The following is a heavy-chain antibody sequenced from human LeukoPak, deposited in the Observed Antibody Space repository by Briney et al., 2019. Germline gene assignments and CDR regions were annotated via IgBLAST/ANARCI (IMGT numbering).Heavy chain of an antibody. D-gene: IGHD3-16*02. J-gene: IGHJ4*02. V-gene: IGHV3-23*01. CDR1: GFTFSSYA. CDR3: AKDPYYDYVWGSYRFDPFDY. Sequence: GGSLRLSCAASGFTFSSYAMSWVRQAPGKGLEWVSAISGSGGSTYYADSVKGRFTISRDNSKNTLYLQMNSLRAEDTAVYYCAKDPYYDYVWGSYRFDPFDYWGQGTLVTVSS. CDR2: ISGSGGST.